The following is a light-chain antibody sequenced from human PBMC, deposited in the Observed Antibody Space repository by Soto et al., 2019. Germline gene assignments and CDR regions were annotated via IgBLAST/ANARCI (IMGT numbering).Light chain of an antibody. V-gene: IGLV2-11*01. CDR1: SSDVGDYNS. CDR2: DVS. J-gene: IGLJ1*01. CDR3: CSYVGGYSYV. Sequence: QSALTQPRSVSGSPGQSVTVSCIGTSSDVGDYNSVSWYQQHPGKAPKLMIYDVSKRPPGVPDRFSGSKSGNTASLTISGLQAEDEADYYCCSYVGGYSYVFGIGTRSPS.